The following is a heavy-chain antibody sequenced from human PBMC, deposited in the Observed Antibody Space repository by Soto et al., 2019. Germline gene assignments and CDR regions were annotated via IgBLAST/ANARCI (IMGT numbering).Heavy chain of an antibody. Sequence: KASETLSLTCTVSGGSISSGGYYWNWIRQHPGKGLEWIGYTYYSENTYYNPSLNSRITISADTSKNQFSLKLSSVTAADTAVYYCARLSSSGWPIDSWGQGTLVTVSS. D-gene: IGHD6-19*01. V-gene: IGHV4-31*03. CDR1: GGSISSGGYY. CDR2: TYYSENT. CDR3: ARLSSSGWPIDS. J-gene: IGHJ4*02.